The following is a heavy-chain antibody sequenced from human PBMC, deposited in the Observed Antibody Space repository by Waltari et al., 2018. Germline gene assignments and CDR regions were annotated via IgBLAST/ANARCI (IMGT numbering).Heavy chain of an antibody. V-gene: IGHV4-39*02. J-gene: IGHJ6*04. D-gene: IGHD6-13*01. CDR1: GDSIANSDYY. CDR2: IFYSGST. Sequence: QLQLQESGPGLVRPSETLSLTCTVSGDSIANSDYYWGWIRQSPGTGLEWIGSIFYSGSTYYNPSLKSRVTISVDTSKNDFSLKLRSVTAADRAVYFCARGGYSSSWYDHYYYGMDVWGKGITVTVSS. CDR3: ARGGYSSSWYDHYYYGMDV.